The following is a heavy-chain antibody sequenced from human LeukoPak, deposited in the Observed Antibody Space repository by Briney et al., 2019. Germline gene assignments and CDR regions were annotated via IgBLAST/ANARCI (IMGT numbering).Heavy chain of an antibody. Sequence: ASVKVSCKASGYTFTSYGISWVRQAPGQGLEWMGWISAYNGNTNYAQKLQGRVTMTTDTSTSTAYMELRSLRSDDTAVYYCARGSYDILTGWVFDYWGQGTLVTVFS. J-gene: IGHJ4*02. V-gene: IGHV1-18*01. CDR3: ARGSYDILTGWVFDY. D-gene: IGHD3-9*01. CDR2: ISAYNGNT. CDR1: GYTFTSYG.